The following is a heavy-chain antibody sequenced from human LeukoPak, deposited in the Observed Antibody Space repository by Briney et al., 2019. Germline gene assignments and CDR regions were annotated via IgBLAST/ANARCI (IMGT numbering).Heavy chain of an antibody. D-gene: IGHD2-2*01. J-gene: IGHJ4*02. V-gene: IGHV3-30*18. CDR2: ISYDGSNK. Sequence: GRSLRLSCAASGFTFSSYGMHWVRQAPGKGLEWVAVISYDGSNKYYADSVKGRFIISRDNSKNTLYLQMNSLRAEDTAVYYCAKGVSSTSSFDYWGQGTLVTVSS. CDR1: GFTFSSYG. CDR3: AKGVSSTSSFDY.